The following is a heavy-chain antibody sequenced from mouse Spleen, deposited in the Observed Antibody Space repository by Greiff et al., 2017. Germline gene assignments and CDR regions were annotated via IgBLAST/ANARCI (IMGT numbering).Heavy chain of an antibody. V-gene: IGHV1-82*01. Sequence: QVQLQQSGPELVKPGASVKISCKASGYAFSSSWMNWVKQRPGKGLEWIGRIYPGDGDTNYNGKFKGKATLTADKSSSTAYMQLSSLTSEDSAVYFCAREGSLLSFDYWGQGTTLTVSS. CDR3: AREGSLLSFDY. CDR2: IYPGDGDT. J-gene: IGHJ2*01. CDR1: GYAFSSSW.